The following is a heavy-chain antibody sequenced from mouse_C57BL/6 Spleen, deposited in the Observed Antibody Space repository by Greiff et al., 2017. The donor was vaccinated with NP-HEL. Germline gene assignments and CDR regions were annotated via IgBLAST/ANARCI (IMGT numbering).Heavy chain of an antibody. D-gene: IGHD3-3*01. CDR1: GFTFSDYG. CDR3: AREGWDVWFAY. V-gene: IGHV5-17*01. CDR2: ISSGSSTI. J-gene: IGHJ3*01. Sequence: EVKLMESGGGLVKPGGSLKLSCAASGFTFSDYGMHWVRQAPEKGLEWVAYISSGSSTIYYADTVKGRFTISRDNAKNTLFLQMTSLRSEDTAMYYCAREGWDVWFAYWGQGTLVTVSA.